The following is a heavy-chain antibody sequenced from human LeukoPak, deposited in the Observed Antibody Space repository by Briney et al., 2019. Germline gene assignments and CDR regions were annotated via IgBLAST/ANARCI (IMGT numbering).Heavy chain of an antibody. D-gene: IGHD3-10*01. V-gene: IGHV1-24*01. CDR2: FDPEDGET. Sequence: ASVKVSCKVSGYTLTELPMHWVRQAPGKGLEWMGGFDPEDGETIYAQQFQGRVTMTEDTSTDTAYMELSSLRSEDTAVYYCATVHAGYYYGMDVWGQGTTVTVSS. CDR1: GYTLTELP. J-gene: IGHJ6*02. CDR3: ATVHAGYYYGMDV.